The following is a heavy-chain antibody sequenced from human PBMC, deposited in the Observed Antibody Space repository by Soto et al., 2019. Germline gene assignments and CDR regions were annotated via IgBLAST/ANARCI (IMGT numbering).Heavy chain of an antibody. V-gene: IGHV3-74*01. CDR1: GLTFSNYW. CDR3: HTATSSDY. D-gene: IGHD1-26*01. J-gene: IGHJ4*02. Sequence: EVQLVESGGDLVQPGGSLRLSCAASGLTFSNYWMQWVRQVPGKGLVWVSGINAEGSSTTYADSVKGRFTISRDNAKNTLYLHMKSLRAEDTAVYYCHTATSSDYWGQGTLVTVSS. CDR2: INAEGSST.